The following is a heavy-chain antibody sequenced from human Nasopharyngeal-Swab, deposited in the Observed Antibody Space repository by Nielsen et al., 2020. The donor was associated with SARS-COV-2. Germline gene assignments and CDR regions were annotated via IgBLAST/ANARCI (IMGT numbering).Heavy chain of an antibody. V-gene: IGHV3-23*03. CDR2: IYSGGSST. CDR1: GFTFSSYA. CDR3: AKVASSSWYNYFDY. J-gene: IGHJ4*02. D-gene: IGHD6-13*01. Sequence: GESLKISCAASGFTFSSYAMSWVRQAQGKGLEWVSAIYSGGSSTYYADSVKGRFTISRDNSKNTLYLQMNSLRAEDTAVYYCAKVASSSWYNYFDYWGQGTLVTVSS.